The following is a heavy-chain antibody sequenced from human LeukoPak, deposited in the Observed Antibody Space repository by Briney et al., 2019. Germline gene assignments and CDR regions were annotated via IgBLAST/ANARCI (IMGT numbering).Heavy chain of an antibody. J-gene: IGHJ4*02. CDR3: ARKVAVAMDLDY. CDR1: GFTFKSYG. Sequence: GGSLRPSCAASGFTFKSYGMTWVRQVPGKGLEWVSSITGAGSSTKYADSVNGRFTISRDNSKNTLSLQMTGLRAEDTAVYYCARKVAVAMDLDYWGQGTLVTVSS. D-gene: IGHD5-18*01. V-gene: IGHV3-23*01. CDR2: ITGAGSST.